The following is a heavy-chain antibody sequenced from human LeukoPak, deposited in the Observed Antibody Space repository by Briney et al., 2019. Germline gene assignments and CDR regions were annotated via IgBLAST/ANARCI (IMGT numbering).Heavy chain of an antibody. CDR3: ARTYYYGSGRGFDP. CDR2: IYNRGST. D-gene: IGHD3-10*01. Sequence: SGTLSLTCTVSGVSISSYYWSWIRRPPGKGLEWIGYIYNRGSTNHNPSLKSRVTISIDTSENQFSLKLSSVTAADTAVYYCARTYYYGSGRGFDPWGQGTLVTVSS. CDR1: GVSISSYY. J-gene: IGHJ5*02. V-gene: IGHV4-59*08.